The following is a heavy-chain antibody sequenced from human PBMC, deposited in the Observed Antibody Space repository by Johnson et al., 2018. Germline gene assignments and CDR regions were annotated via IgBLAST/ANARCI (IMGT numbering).Heavy chain of an antibody. J-gene: IGHJ1*01. V-gene: IGHV3-21*01. CDR2: ISSSSSYI. D-gene: IGHD6-13*01. Sequence: VQLVESGGGLVKPGGSLRLSCAASGFTFSSYSMNWVRQAPGKGLEWVSSISSSSSYIYYADSVKGRFTISRDNAKNSLYLQMNSLRAEDTAVYYCARERSSSWYRLFPEYFHHWGQGTLVTVSS. CDR3: ARERSSSWYRLFPEYFHH. CDR1: GFTFSSYS.